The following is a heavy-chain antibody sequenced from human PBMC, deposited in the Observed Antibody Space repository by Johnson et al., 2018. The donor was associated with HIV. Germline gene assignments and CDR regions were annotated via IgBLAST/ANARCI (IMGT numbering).Heavy chain of an antibody. CDR2: IRYDGSNK. J-gene: IGHJ3*02. CDR3: AKARGYDPYDAFDI. Sequence: QVQLVEYGGGVVQPGGSLRLSCAASGFTFSSYGMHWVRQAPGKGLEWVAFIRYDGSNKYYADSVKGRFTISRDNSKNTLYLQMNSLRAEDTAVYYCAKARGYDPYDAFDIWGQGTMVTVSS. CDR1: GFTFSSYG. V-gene: IGHV3-30*02. D-gene: IGHD5-12*01.